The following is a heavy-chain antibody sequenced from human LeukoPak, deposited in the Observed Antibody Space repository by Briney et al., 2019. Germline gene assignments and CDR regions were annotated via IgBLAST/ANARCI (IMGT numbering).Heavy chain of an antibody. J-gene: IGHJ4*02. CDR2: IIPILGIA. CDR1: GGTFNSYA. CDR3: ARVSSNSRGDYFDY. V-gene: IGHV1-69*04. Sequence: SVKVSCKASGGTFNSYAISWVRQAPGQGLEWMGRIIPILGIANYAQKFQGRVTITADKSTSTACMELNSLRSEDTAVYYCARVSSNSRGDYFDYWGQGTLVTVSS. D-gene: IGHD4-23*01.